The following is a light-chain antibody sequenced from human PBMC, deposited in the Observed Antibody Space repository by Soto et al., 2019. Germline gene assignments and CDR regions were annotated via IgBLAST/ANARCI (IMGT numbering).Light chain of an antibody. CDR1: QSVSSY. CDR2: DAS. Sequence: EIVLTQSPATLSLSPGERATLSCRASQSVSSYLAWYQQKPGQAPRLLIYDASNRATGIPARFSGSGSGTDLTLTISSLEPEDFAVYYCQQRSNWPPYTFGQGTKLGIK. V-gene: IGKV3-11*01. J-gene: IGKJ2*01. CDR3: QQRSNWPPYT.